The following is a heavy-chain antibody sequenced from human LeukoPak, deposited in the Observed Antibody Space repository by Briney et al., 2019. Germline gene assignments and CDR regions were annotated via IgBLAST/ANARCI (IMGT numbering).Heavy chain of an antibody. CDR1: GFTFSSYA. Sequence: GGSLRLSCAASGFTFSSYAMSWVRQAPGKGLEWVSAISGSGGSTYYADSVKGRFTISRDNAKNSLYLQMNSLRAEDTALYYCARIDTYYYDSSGYYSAFDIWGQGTIVTVSS. CDR2: ISGSGGST. CDR3: ARIDTYYYDSSGYYSAFDI. V-gene: IGHV3-23*01. D-gene: IGHD3-22*01. J-gene: IGHJ3*02.